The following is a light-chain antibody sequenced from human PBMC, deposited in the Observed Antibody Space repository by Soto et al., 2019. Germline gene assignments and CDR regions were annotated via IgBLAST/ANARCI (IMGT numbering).Light chain of an antibody. V-gene: IGKV3-20*01. Sequence: IVLTQSPDTLSLSPGERVTLSCRASHSVTSSHVAWYRQKPGQPPTLLIYGASSRAAGVADRFSGDGSGKDFTLTISRLEPEDFAVYLCQQYGNSPLTFGRRTKLEMK. CDR1: HSVTSSH. CDR2: GAS. J-gene: IGKJ2*01. CDR3: QQYGNSPLT.